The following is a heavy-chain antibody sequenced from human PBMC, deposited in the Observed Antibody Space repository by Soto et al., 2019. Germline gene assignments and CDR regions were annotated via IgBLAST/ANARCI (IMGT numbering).Heavy chain of an antibody. CDR2: IYYNGGT. CDR3: TRIYCTTTSCFINGMDV. J-gene: IGHJ6*02. Sequence: SETLSLTCTVSGGSISSGDYYWSWIRQPPGKGLEWIGYIYYNGGTYYNPSLKSRVTISIDTAKNHLSLILSSVTAADTATYYCTRIYCTTTSCFINGMDVWGQGTTVTVSS. V-gene: IGHV4-30-4*01. CDR1: GGSISSGDYY. D-gene: IGHD2-2*01.